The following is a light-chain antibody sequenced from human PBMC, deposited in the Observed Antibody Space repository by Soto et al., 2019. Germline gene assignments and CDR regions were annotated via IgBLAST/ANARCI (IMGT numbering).Light chain of an antibody. Sequence: QSVLTQPPSASGTPGQRVTISCSGSSSNIGSNTVNWYQQLPGTAPKLLICSNNQRPSGVPDRFSGSKSGTSASLAISGLQSEDEADYYCNSYTGSSTYVFGTGTKVTVL. CDR2: SNN. CDR1: SSNIGSNT. J-gene: IGLJ1*01. V-gene: IGLV1-44*01. CDR3: NSYTGSSTYV.